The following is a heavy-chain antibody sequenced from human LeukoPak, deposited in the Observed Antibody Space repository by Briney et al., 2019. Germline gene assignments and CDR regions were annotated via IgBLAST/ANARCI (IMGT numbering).Heavy chain of an antibody. V-gene: IGHV3-30*04. D-gene: IGHD3-16*01. CDR1: GFTFSRYA. CDR3: AKDKGGGYGNDGFDI. J-gene: IGHJ3*02. Sequence: GGSLRLSCSASGFTFSRYAMHWVRQAPGKGLEWVAVISYDGSNQYYADSVKGRFTISRDNSKNTLYLQMNSLRAEDTAVYYCAKDKGGGYGNDGFDIWGRGTMVTVSS. CDR2: ISYDGSNQ.